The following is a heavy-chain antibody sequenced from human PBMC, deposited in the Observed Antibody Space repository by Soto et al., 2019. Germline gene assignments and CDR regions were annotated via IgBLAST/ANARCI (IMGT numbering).Heavy chain of an antibody. J-gene: IGHJ3*02. Sequence: PGGSLRLSCAASGFTFSSYSMNWVRQAPGKGLEWVSYISSSSSAIYYADSVKGRFTISRDNAKNSLYLQMNSLKDEDTAVYYCARTGDSSGYYRDAFDIWGQGTMVTVSS. CDR1: GFTFSSYS. CDR2: ISSSSSAI. V-gene: IGHV3-48*02. CDR3: ARTGDSSGYYRDAFDI. D-gene: IGHD3-22*01.